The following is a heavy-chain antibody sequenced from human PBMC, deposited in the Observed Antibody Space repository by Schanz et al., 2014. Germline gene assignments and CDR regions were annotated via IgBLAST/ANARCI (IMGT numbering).Heavy chain of an antibody. CDR3: TRLRRADPNGFDV. V-gene: IGHV1-69*09. CDR1: GYAFSDYG. J-gene: IGHJ6*02. D-gene: IGHD6-19*01. CDR2: IMPLRGIG. Sequence: QVQLVQSGAEVKKPGSSVKVSCKTSGYAFSDYGITWVRQVPGQGLEWLGRIMPLRGIGNNAWKFQDRLTITADKSMNITYMELSSLGTEDTAVYYCTRLRRADPNGFDVWGQGTTVTVS.